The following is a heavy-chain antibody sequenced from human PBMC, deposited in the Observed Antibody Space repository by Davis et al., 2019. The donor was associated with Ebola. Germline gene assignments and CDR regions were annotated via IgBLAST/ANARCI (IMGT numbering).Heavy chain of an antibody. CDR1: GFTFSSYW. CDR2: ISSSSSTI. V-gene: IGHV3-48*02. J-gene: IGHJ5*02. D-gene: IGHD3-3*01. CDR3: ARERYDFWSGYYQNWFDP. Sequence: GESLKISCAASGFTFSSYWMSWVRQAPGKGLEWVSYISSSSSTIYYADSVKGRFTISRDNAKNSLYLQMNSLRDEDTAVYYCARERYDFWSGYYQNWFDPWGQGTLVTVSS.